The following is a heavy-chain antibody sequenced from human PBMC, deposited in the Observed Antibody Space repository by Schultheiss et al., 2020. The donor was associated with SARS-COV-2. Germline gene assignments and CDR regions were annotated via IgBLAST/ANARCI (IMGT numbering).Heavy chain of an antibody. Sequence: GESLKISCAASGFTFSDYYMSWIRQAPGKGLEWVSYISSSGSTIYYADSVKGRFTISRDNAKNSLYLQMNSLRAEDTAVYYCARAAGPRGYSGYDWYYWGQGTLVTVSS. CDR2: ISSSGSTI. D-gene: IGHD5-12*01. V-gene: IGHV3-11*04. J-gene: IGHJ4*02. CDR1: GFTFSDYY. CDR3: ARAAGPRGYSGYDWYY.